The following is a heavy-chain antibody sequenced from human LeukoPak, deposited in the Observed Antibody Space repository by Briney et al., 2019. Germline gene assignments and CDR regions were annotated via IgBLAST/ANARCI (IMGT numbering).Heavy chain of an antibody. Sequence: PGGSLRLFCAASGFTFSSSWMSWVRQAPGKGLEWVANINQDGSEKYHVDSVKGRFTISRDNPKNSLYLQMNSLRAEDTAVYYCARDTAAWDYWGQGTLVIVSS. D-gene: IGHD6-13*01. V-gene: IGHV3-7*01. J-gene: IGHJ4*02. CDR3: ARDTAAWDY. CDR1: GFTFSSSW. CDR2: INQDGSEK.